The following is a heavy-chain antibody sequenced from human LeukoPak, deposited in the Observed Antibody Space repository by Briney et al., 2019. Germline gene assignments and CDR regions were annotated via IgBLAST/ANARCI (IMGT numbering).Heavy chain of an antibody. Sequence: GGSLRLSCAVSGFTVSSNYMTWVRQAPGKGLEWVSVIYSGGSTYYTDSVKGRLTISRDNSKNTLYLQMNSLRAEDTAVYYCARVWYSSRWYYYMDVWGNGTTVTVSS. D-gene: IGHD6-19*01. CDR1: GFTVSSNY. CDR3: ARVWYSSRWYYYMDV. J-gene: IGHJ6*03. V-gene: IGHV3-53*01. CDR2: IYSGGST.